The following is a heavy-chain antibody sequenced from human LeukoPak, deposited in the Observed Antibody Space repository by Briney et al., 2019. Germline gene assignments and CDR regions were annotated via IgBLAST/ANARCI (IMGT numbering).Heavy chain of an antibody. D-gene: IGHD3-10*01. CDR1: GYTFTSYD. Sequence: GASVKVSCKASGYTFTSYDINWVRQATGQGLEWMGWMNPNSGNTGYAQKFQGRVTITRNTSISTAYMELSSLRSGDTAVYYCARGITMVRGVMEFDYYYYMDVWGKGTTVTVSS. V-gene: IGHV1-8*03. CDR3: ARGITMVRGVMEFDYYYYMDV. J-gene: IGHJ6*03. CDR2: MNPNSGNT.